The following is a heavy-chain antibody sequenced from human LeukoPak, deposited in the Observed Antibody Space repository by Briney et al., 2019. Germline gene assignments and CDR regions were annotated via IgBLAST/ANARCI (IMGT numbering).Heavy chain of an antibody. CDR2: IIPIFGTA. CDR1: GGTFSSYA. Sequence: SVKVSCKASGGTFSSYAISWARQAPGQGLEWKGGIIPIFGTANYAQKFQGRVTITTDESTSTAYMELSSLRSEDTAVYYCASSRGYCSSTSCLYYYYYMDVWGKGTTVTVSS. D-gene: IGHD2-2*01. CDR3: ASSRGYCSSTSCLYYYYYMDV. J-gene: IGHJ6*03. V-gene: IGHV1-69*05.